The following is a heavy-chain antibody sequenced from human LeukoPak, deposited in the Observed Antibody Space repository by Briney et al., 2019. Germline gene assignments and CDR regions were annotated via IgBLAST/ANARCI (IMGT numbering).Heavy chain of an antibody. CDR3: AKDTQQLDRIGYFDL. J-gene: IGHJ2*01. Sequence: PGGSLRLSCAASGFTFDDYAMHWVRHAPGKGLEWVSGISWNSGSIGYADSVKGRFTISRDNAKNSLYLQMNSLRAEDTALYYCAKDTQQLDRIGYFDLWGRGTLVTVSS. D-gene: IGHD6-13*01. V-gene: IGHV3-9*01. CDR1: GFTFDDYA. CDR2: ISWNSGSI.